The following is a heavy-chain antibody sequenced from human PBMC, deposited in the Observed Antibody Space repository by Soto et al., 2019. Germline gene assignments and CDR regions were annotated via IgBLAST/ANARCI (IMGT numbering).Heavy chain of an antibody. J-gene: IGHJ4*02. CDR2: ISGTGGST. V-gene: IGHV3-23*01. CDR3: AKNWDTTSSPSSH. D-gene: IGHD6-6*01. CDR1: GFTFSTYA. Sequence: EVQLLESGGGLVQPGGSLRLSCAASGFTFSTYAMSWVRPAPGKGLEWVSAISGTGGSTYYADSVKGRFTISRDNSKNTLYLQMNSLRAEDTAVYYCAKNWDTTSSPSSHWGQGTLVTVSS.